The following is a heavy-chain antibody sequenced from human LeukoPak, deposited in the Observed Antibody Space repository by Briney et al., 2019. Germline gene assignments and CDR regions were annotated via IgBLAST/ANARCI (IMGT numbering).Heavy chain of an antibody. CDR1: GFTFSSYS. CDR3: ARDLGSSWSIDY. V-gene: IGHV3-21*01. D-gene: IGHD6-13*01. CDR2: ISSSSSYI. J-gene: IGHJ4*02. Sequence: GSLRLSCAASGFTFSSYSMNWVRQAPGKGLEWVSSISSSSSYIYYADSVKGRFTISRDNAKNSLYLQVNSLRAEDTAVYYCARDLGSSWSIDYWGQGTLVTVSS.